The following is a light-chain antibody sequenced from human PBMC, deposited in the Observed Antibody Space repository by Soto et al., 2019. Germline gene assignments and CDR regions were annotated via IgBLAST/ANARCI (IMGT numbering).Light chain of an antibody. CDR2: WAS. V-gene: IGKV4-1*01. CDR1: QSVLYTSNNKNY. Sequence: DIVMTQSPNSLAVSLGERATLNCKSSQSVLYTSNNKNYLAWYQQKPRQPPKLLIYWASTRESGVPDRFSGSRFGNEFPLTISHLQAEDVAVYYCQQYYSTPLTFGGGTKVEIK. J-gene: IGKJ4*01. CDR3: QQYYSTPLT.